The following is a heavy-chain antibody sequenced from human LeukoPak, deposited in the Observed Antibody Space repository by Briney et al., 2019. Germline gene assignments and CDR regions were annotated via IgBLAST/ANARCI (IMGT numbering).Heavy chain of an antibody. CDR3: ARATYGGNNFDY. CDR2: IYYSGST. D-gene: IGHD4-23*01. J-gene: IGHJ4*02. Sequence: SETLSLTCTVSGGSISSYYWSWIRQPPGKGLEWIGYIYYSGSTNYNPSLKSRVTISVDTSKNQFSLKLSSVTAADTAVYYCARATYGGNNFDYWGQGTLVTVSS. V-gene: IGHV4-59*01. CDR1: GGSISSYY.